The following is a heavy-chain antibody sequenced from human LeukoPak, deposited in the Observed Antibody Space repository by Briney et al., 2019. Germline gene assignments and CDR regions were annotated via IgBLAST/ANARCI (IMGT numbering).Heavy chain of an antibody. J-gene: IGHJ6*02. CDR3: ARDKSYTMDV. CDR2: ISSDGSGT. Sequence: SGGSLRLSCAASGFIFDDYAMHWVRQAPGKGLVWVSRISSDGSGTSYADSVKGRFTISRDNAKNTLYLQMNSLRAEDTAVYYCARDKSYTMDVWGQGTTVTVSS. V-gene: IGHV3-74*01. D-gene: IGHD4-11*01. CDR1: GFIFDDYA.